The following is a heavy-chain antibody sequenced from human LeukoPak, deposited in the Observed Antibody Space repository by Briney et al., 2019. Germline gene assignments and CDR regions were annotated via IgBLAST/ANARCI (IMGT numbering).Heavy chain of an antibody. J-gene: IGHJ5*02. CDR3: ARSDGLSRSWYWGWFDP. CDR2: IYYSGST. D-gene: IGHD6-13*01. Sequence: PSETLSLTCTVSGGSISSYYWSWIRPPPGKGREWIGYIYYSGSTNYNPPLKSRVTISVHTSKNQFSMKLSSVTAADTAAYYCARSDGLSRSWYWGWFDPWGQGTLVTVSS. V-gene: IGHV4-59*08. CDR1: GGSISSYY.